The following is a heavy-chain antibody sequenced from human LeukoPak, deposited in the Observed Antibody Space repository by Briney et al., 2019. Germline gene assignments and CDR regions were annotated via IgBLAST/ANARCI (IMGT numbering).Heavy chain of an antibody. V-gene: IGHV1-69*04. Sequence: ASVKVSCKASGGTFSSYAISWVRQAPGQGLEWMGRIIPILGIANYAQKFQGRVTITADKSTSTAYMELSSLRSEDTAVYYCASTTLGVITTIDYWGQGTLVTVSS. CDR2: IIPILGIA. CDR3: ASTTLGVITTIDY. D-gene: IGHD3-22*01. CDR1: GGTFSSYA. J-gene: IGHJ4*02.